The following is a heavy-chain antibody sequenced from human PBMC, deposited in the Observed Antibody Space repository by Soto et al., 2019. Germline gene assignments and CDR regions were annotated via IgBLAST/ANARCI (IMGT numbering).Heavy chain of an antibody. CDR1: AFTFRSFS. D-gene: IGHD1-26*01. Sequence: EVQLLESGGGLVQPGGSLRLSCAASAFTFRSFSMTWVRQAPGKGLEWVSSISASGGSTWYADSVKGRFTISRDNSRNTLSLQMNSLRAEDTALYYCAKLMTGVGATSAFDFWGQGTMVTVSS. CDR3: AKLMTGVGATSAFDF. J-gene: IGHJ3*01. CDR2: ISASGGST. V-gene: IGHV3-23*01.